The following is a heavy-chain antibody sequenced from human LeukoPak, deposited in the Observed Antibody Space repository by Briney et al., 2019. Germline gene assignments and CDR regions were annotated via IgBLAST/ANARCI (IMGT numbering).Heavy chain of an antibody. CDR2: IYTEGTT. V-gene: IGHV3-66*02. Sequence: GGSLRLSCAVSGFTDSSNFLSWVRQAPGKGLEWVSVIYTEGTTYYADSVKGRFIISRDNSKNTVYLQMNSLRVEDTAVYYCASEGDWGQGTLVTVSS. CDR1: GFTDSSNF. J-gene: IGHJ4*02. CDR3: ASEGD. D-gene: IGHD3-16*01.